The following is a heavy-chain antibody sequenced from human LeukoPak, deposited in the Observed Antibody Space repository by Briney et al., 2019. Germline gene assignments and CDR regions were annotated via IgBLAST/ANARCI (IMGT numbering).Heavy chain of an antibody. V-gene: IGHV3-11*04. D-gene: IGHD1-26*01. CDR3: AREGGSYQGYYYYMDV. CDR1: GYSISGGYY. Sequence: LSLTCTVSGYSISGGYYWGWIRQPPGKGLEWVSYISSSGSTIYYADSVKGRFTISRDNAKNSLYLQMNSLRAEDTAVYYCAREGGSYQGYYYYMDVWGKGTTVTVSS. J-gene: IGHJ6*03. CDR2: ISSSGSTI.